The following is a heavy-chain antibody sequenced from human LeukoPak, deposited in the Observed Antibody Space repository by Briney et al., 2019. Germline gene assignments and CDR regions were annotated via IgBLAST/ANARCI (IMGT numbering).Heavy chain of an antibody. CDR2: INHSGST. CDR3: ARRPGPKRYYYDSSGYPGGDY. J-gene: IGHJ4*02. CDR1: GGSFSGYY. D-gene: IGHD3-22*01. V-gene: IGHV4-34*01. Sequence: SETLSLTCAAYGGSFSGYYWSWIRQPPGKGLEWIGEINHSGSTNYNPSLKSRVTISVDTSKNQFSLKLSSVTAADTAVYYCARRPGPKRYYYDSSGYPGGDYWGQGTLVTVSS.